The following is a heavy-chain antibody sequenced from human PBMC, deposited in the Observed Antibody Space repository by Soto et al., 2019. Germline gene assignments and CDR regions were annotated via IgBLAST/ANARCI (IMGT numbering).Heavy chain of an antibody. J-gene: IGHJ4*02. V-gene: IGHV3-48*03. D-gene: IGHD1-26*01. CDR1: GFTFSSYE. CDR3: ARVLYATWSSFDY. Sequence: GGSLRLSCTASGFTFSSYEMTWVRQAPGKGLEWISYITSGGTAYYADSAKGRFTISRDNAKNSLYLHLNSLTAEDTAIYYCARVLYATWSSFDYWGQGTLVTVSS. CDR2: ITSGGTA.